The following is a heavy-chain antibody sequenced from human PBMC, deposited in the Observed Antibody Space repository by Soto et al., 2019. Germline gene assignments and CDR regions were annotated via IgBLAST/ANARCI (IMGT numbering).Heavy chain of an antibody. J-gene: IGHJ5*02. CDR2: INHSGST. D-gene: IGHD2-8*01. V-gene: IGHV4-34*01. Sequence: ASETLSLTCAVYGGSFSGYYWSWIRQPPGKGLEWIGEINHSGSTNYNPSLKSRVTISVDTSKNQFSLRLSSVTAADTAVYYCARGKLYCTNGVCYNNWFDPWGQGTLVTVSS. CDR1: GGSFSGYY. CDR3: ARGKLYCTNGVCYNNWFDP.